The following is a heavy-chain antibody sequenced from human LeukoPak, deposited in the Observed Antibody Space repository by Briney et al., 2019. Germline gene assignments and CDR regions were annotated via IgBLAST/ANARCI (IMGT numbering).Heavy chain of an antibody. CDR2: INAGNGNT. CDR1: GYTFTSYA. D-gene: IGHD3-10*01. Sequence: GASVKVSCKASGYTFTSYAVHWVRQAPGQRLEWMGWINAGNGNTKYSQKFQGRVTITRDTSASTAYMELSSLRSEDTAVYYCARDPVLLLVGASPFDYWGQGTLVTVSS. CDR3: ARDPVLLLVGASPFDY. V-gene: IGHV1-3*01. J-gene: IGHJ4*02.